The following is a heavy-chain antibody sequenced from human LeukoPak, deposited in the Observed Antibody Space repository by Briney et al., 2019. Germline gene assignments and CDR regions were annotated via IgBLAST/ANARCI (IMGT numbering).Heavy chain of an antibody. CDR3: ARGYGYCSSTSCSSGMSDY. V-gene: IGHV4-38-2*02. D-gene: IGHD2-2*01. J-gene: IGHJ4*02. Sequence: SETLSLTCTVPGYSISSGYYWGWIRQPPGKGLEWIGVYHVGTTDYNPSLKSRVTISVDTSKNQFSLKLSSVTAADTAVYYCARGYGYCSSTSCSSGMSDYWGQGTLVTVSS. CDR2: VYHVGTT. CDR1: GYSISSGYY.